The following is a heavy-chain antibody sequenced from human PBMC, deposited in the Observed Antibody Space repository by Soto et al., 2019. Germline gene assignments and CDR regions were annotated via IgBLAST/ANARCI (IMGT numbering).Heavy chain of an antibody. V-gene: IGHV1-18*04. CDR3: ARGGGVEMATITGGRVFDY. D-gene: IGHD5-12*01. Sequence: QVPLVQSGAEVKKPGASVKVSCKASGYTFTSYGISWVRQAPGQGLEWMGWISAYNGNTNYAQKLQGRVTMTTDTSTSTAYRELRSLRSDDTAVYYCARGGGVEMATITGGRVFDYWGQGTLVTVSS. CDR2: ISAYNGNT. CDR1: GYTFTSYG. J-gene: IGHJ4*02.